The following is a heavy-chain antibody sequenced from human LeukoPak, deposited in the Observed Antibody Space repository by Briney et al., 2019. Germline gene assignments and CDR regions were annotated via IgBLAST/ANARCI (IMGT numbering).Heavy chain of an antibody. V-gene: IGHV3-7*04. Sequence: GGSLRLSCAASGFTFSSYWMSWVRQAPGKGLEWVANIKQDGSEKYYVDSVRGRFTISRDNAKNSLYLQMNSLRAEDTAVYYCARGRYGVYYYYYYYMDVWGKGTTVTVSS. CDR2: IKQDGSEK. J-gene: IGHJ6*03. CDR1: GFTFSSYW. CDR3: ARGRYGVYYYYYYYMDV. D-gene: IGHD5-18*01.